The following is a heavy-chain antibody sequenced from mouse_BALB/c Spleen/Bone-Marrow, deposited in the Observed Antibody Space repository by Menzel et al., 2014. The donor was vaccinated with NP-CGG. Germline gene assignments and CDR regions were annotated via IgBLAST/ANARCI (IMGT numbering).Heavy chain of an antibody. D-gene: IGHD1-1*01. J-gene: IGHJ2*01. CDR2: ILPGSGST. CDR1: GYTFSSYW. CDR3: ARSRGGFYFDY. Sequence: VQLQQSGAELMKPGASVKISCKATGYTFSSYWIEWVKQRPGHGLEWIGEILPGSGSTNYNEKFKGKATFTADTSSNTAYMQLSRLTSEDSAVYYCARSRGGFYFDYWAQGTTLTVSS. V-gene: IGHV1-9*01.